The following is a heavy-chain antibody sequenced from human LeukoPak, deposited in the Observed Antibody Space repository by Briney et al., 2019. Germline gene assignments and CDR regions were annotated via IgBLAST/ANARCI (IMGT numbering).Heavy chain of an antibody. CDR2: INHSGST. Sequence: SETLSLTCAVYGGSFSGYYWSWIRQHPGKGLEWIGEINHSGSTNYNPSLKSRVTISVDTSKNQFSLKLSSVTAADTAVYYCARADTGDYGSLDYWGQGTLVTVSS. CDR1: GGSFSGYY. D-gene: IGHD4-17*01. CDR3: ARADTGDYGSLDY. J-gene: IGHJ4*02. V-gene: IGHV4-34*01.